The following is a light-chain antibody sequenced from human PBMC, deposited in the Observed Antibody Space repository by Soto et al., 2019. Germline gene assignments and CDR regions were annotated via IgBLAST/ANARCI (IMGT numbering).Light chain of an antibody. Sequence: DIQMTQSPSSVSASVGDPVTITCRASQGVGVWLGWYQQKPGKAPHLLIYGASGLQVGVPSRFSGSVSGADFALTISNLQPEDFATYYCQQAYSHPLTFGGGTKVDIK. J-gene: IGKJ4*01. CDR3: QQAYSHPLT. V-gene: IGKV1-12*01. CDR1: QGVGVW. CDR2: GAS.